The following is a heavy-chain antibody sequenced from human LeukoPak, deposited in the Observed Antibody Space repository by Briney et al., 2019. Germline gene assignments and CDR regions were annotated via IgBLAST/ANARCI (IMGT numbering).Heavy chain of an antibody. CDR2: ISAYNCNA. J-gene: IGHJ4*02. V-gene: IGHV1-18*01. D-gene: IGHD4-11*01. Sequence: ASVKVSCKASGYTFTSYGISWVRQAPGQGLEWMGWISAYNCNANYAQKLQGRVTMTTDTSTSTAYMELRSLRSDDTAVYYCARDKGDYSNAYYFDYWGQGTLVTVSS. CDR1: GYTFTSYG. CDR3: ARDKGDYSNAYYFDY.